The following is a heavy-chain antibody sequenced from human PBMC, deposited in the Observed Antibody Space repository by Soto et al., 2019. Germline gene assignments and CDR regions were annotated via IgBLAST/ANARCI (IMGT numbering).Heavy chain of an antibody. V-gene: IGHV1-69*01. Sequence: QVQLVQSGAEVKKPGSSVKVSCKASGGTFSSYAISWVRQAPGQGLEWMGGIIPIFGTANYAQKFQGRVTITADESTSTAYMELSSLRSKDTAVYYCASGRSTYYYDSSGYYLDYWGQGTLVSVSS. CDR3: ASGRSTYYYDSSGYYLDY. D-gene: IGHD3-22*01. J-gene: IGHJ4*02. CDR2: IIPIFGTA. CDR1: GGTFSSYA.